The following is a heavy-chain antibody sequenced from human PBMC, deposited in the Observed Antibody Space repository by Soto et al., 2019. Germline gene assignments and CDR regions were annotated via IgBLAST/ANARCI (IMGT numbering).Heavy chain of an antibody. CDR2: ITPSGDNT. CDR3: VPGRGDAFT. D-gene: IGHD3-16*01. J-gene: IGHJ1*01. V-gene: IGHV3-23*01. Sequence: EVQVLESGGGLVQPGGSLRLSCAASGFAFSTHAMNWVRQAPGKGLAWVSSITPSGDNTYYADSVKGRFTISRDSSKNTLQLSMTGLVVDEPSVYSCVPGRGDAFTWCRGCMVTVSS. CDR1: GFAFSTHA.